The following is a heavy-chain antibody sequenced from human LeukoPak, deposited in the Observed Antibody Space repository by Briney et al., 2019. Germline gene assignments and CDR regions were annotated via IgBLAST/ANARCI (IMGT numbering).Heavy chain of an antibody. CDR3: ASGSVRFLEWLPDY. V-gene: IGHV3-64*01. CDR1: GFTFRSYS. CDR2: ISRNGGDT. J-gene: IGHJ4*02. Sequence: GSLRLSCTSSGFTFRSYSMHWVRQAPGKGLEYVSAISRNGGDTYYANSVEGRFTISRDNSKNTLYLQMNSLRAEDTAGYYCASGSVRFLEWLPDYWGQGTLVTVSS. D-gene: IGHD3-3*01.